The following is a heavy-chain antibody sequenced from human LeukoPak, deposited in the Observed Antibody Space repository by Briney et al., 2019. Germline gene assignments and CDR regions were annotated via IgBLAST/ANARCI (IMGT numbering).Heavy chain of an antibody. CDR1: GGSITSDH. J-gene: IGHJ4*02. Sequence: PSETLSLTCTVSGGSITSDHWNWIRQPPGKGLEWIGYIYYSGSTKYNPSLKSRVTISVDASKTQFSLKLNSVTAADTAVYYCARGSRELYYFDYWGQGTLVTVSS. V-gene: IGHV4-59*01. D-gene: IGHD1-7*01. CDR3: ARGSRELYYFDY. CDR2: IYYSGST.